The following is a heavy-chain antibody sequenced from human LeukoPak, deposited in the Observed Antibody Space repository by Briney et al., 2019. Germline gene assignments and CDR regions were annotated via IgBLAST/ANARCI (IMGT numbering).Heavy chain of an antibody. V-gene: IGHV4-61*02. J-gene: IGHJ4*02. D-gene: IGHD3-3*01. CDR3: ARDSVVDYDFWSGGEPHSNYFDY. CDR2: IYTSGST. CDR1: GGSISSGGYY. Sequence: SETLSLTCTVSGGSISSGGYYWSWIRQPAGKGLEWIGRIYTSGSTNYNPSLKSRVTMSVDTSKNQFSLKLSSVTAADTAVYYCARDSVVDYDFWSGGEPHSNYFDYWGQGTLVTVSS.